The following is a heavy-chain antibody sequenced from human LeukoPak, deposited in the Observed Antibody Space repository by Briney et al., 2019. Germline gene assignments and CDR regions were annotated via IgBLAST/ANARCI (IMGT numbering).Heavy chain of an antibody. D-gene: IGHD4-17*01. CDR2: IYTSGST. CDR1: GGSISSGSYY. CDR3: ARVPDYGDYVGDAFDI. V-gene: IGHV4-61*02. Sequence: SETLSLTCTVSGGSISSGSYYWSWIRQPAGKGLEWIGRIYTSGSTNYNPSLKSRVTISVDPSKDQFSLKLSSVTAADTAVYYCARVPDYGDYVGDAFDIWGQGTMVTVSS. J-gene: IGHJ3*02.